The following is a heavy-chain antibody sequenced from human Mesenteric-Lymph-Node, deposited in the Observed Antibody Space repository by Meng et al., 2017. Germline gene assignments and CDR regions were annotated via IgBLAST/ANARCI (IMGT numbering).Heavy chain of an antibody. CDR2: INHSGSN. J-gene: IGHJ4*02. D-gene: IGHD4-17*01. V-gene: IGHV4-34*01. CDR1: GGSFSGYY. Sequence: VQLQQWGGGLVKPSETLVLTCAVYGGSFSGYYWSWIRQPPGKGLEWIGEINHSGSNNYNPSLKSRVTISVDTSKNQFSLKLSSVTAADTAVYYCARGRGYGDYGSLYWGQGTLVTVSS. CDR3: ARGRGYGDYGSLY.